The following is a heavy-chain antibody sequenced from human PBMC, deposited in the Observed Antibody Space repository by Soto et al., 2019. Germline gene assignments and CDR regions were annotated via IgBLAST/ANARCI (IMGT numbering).Heavy chain of an antibody. J-gene: IGHJ4*02. Sequence: QVQLQESGPGLVKPSETLSLTCTVSGGSISSDYWSWIRQPPGKGLEWIGYIHYSGSTNYNPSLKSRVTLSVDTSKNQFSLRLSSVTAADTAVYYCARGFNRGVTTLDYWGQVTLVSVSS. V-gene: IGHV4-59*01. CDR3: ARGFNRGVTTLDY. CDR2: IHYSGST. D-gene: IGHD1-26*01. CDR1: GGSISSDY.